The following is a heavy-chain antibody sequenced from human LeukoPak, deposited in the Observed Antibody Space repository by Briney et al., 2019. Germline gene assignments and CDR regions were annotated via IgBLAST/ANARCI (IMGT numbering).Heavy chain of an antibody. V-gene: IGHV3-74*01. D-gene: IGHD3-10*01. J-gene: IGHJ6*02. CDR3: ARVRYDCYGMDV. CDR2: INGDGSST. Sequence: GGSLRLSCAASGLTFSSYWMHWVRQGPGKGLLWVSRINGDGSSTSYADSVEGRFTISRDNAKNTLYLQMNSLRAEDTAVYYCARVRYDCYGMDVWGQGTTVTVSS. CDR1: GLTFSSYW.